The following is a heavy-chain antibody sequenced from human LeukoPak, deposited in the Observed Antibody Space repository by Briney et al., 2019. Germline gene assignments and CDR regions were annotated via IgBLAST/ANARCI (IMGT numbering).Heavy chain of an antibody. CDR2: IYTSGST. J-gene: IGHJ5*02. CDR3: ARALCINGICEWFDP. Sequence: SQTLSLTCTVSGASISSGSYFWSWIRRPAWKGLEWIGRIYTSGSTNYNPSLKSRVTISVDTSKNQFSLKLRSVTPADTAVYYCARALCINGICEWFDPWGQGTLVTVSS. V-gene: IGHV4-61*02. D-gene: IGHD2-8*01. CDR1: GASISSGSYF.